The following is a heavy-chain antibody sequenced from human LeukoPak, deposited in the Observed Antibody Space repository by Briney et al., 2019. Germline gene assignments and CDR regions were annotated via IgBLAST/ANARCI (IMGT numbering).Heavy chain of an antibody. Sequence: SGGSLRLSCAASGFTFSSYGMHWVRQAPGKGLEWVAFIRYDGSNKYYADSVKGRFTISRDNSKNTLYLQMNSLRAEDTAVYYCAKVRGIATGYFDYWGQGTLVTVSS. CDR1: GFTFSSYG. D-gene: IGHD3-10*01. CDR3: AKVRGIATGYFDY. J-gene: IGHJ4*02. CDR2: IRYDGSNK. V-gene: IGHV3-30*02.